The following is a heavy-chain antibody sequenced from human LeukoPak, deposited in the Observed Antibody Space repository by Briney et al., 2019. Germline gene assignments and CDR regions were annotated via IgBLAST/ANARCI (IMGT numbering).Heavy chain of an antibody. V-gene: IGHV3-30*02. CDR3: AKGGYCSSTSCLGLYYYYYMDV. CDR1: GFTFSSYG. Sequence: GGSLRLSCAASGFTFSSYGMHWVRQAPGKGLEWVAVIWYDGSNKYYADSVKGRFTISRDNSKNTLYLQMNSLRAEDTAVYYCAKGGYCSSTSCLGLYYYYYMDVWGKGTTVTVSS. D-gene: IGHD2-2*01. J-gene: IGHJ6*03. CDR2: IWYDGSNK.